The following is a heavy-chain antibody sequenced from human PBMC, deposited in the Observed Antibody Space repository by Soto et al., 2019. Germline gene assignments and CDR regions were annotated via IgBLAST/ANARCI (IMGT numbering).Heavy chain of an antibody. CDR3: SAYCAGDCYPSYYYYGMDV. J-gene: IGHJ6*02. Sequence: SSETLSLTCAVYGGSFSGDYWSWIRQPPGKGLEWIGEINHSGSTNYNPSLKSRVTISVDTSKNQFSLKLSSVTAADTAVYYCSAYCAGDCYPSYYYYGMDVWGQGTTVTVSS. CDR2: INHSGST. D-gene: IGHD2-21*02. CDR1: GGSFSGDY. V-gene: IGHV4-34*01.